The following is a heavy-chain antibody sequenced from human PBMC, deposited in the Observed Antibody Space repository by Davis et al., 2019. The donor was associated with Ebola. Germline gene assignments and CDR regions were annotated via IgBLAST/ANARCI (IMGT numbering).Heavy chain of an antibody. Sequence: GSLRLSCTVSGASISSYYWSWIRQPPGKGLEWIGNIYYSGSTNYNPSLQSRLSISVDTSKNQFSLRLNSLTAADTAVYYCARSQWVAVADFDYWGQGILVSVSS. V-gene: IGHV4-59*01. CDR2: IYYSGST. CDR3: ARSQWVAVADFDY. CDR1: GASISSYY. J-gene: IGHJ4*02. D-gene: IGHD6-19*01.